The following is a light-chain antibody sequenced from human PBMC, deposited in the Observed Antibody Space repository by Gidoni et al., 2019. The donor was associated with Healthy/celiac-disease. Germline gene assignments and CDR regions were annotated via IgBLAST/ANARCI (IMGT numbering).Light chain of an antibody. CDR2: GAS. CDR1: QSVSSSY. J-gene: IGKJ1*01. CDR3: QQYGSSPGT. V-gene: IGKV3-20*01. Sequence: VFTQSPGTLSLSPGERATLSCRASQSVSSSYLAWYQQKPGQAPRLLIYGASSRATGIPDRFSGSGSGTDFTLTINRLEPEDFAVYYCQQYGSSPGTFGQGTKVEIK.